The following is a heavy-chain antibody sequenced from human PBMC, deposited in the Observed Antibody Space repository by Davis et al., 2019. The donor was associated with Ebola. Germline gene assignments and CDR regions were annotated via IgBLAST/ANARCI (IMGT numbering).Heavy chain of an antibody. V-gene: IGHV3-73*01. Sequence: GESLKISCAASGFTFSGSAMHWVRQASGKGLEWVGRIRSKANSYATAYAASVKGRFTISRDDSKNTAYLQMNSLRAEDTAVYYCAKDRVVATIGGMDVWGQGTTVTVSS. CDR2: IRSKANSYAT. CDR1: GFTFSGSA. D-gene: IGHD5-12*01. CDR3: AKDRVVATIGGMDV. J-gene: IGHJ6*02.